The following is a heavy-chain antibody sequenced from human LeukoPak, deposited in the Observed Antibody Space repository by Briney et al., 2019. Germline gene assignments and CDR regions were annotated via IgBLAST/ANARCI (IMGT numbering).Heavy chain of an antibody. CDR2: INHSGST. J-gene: IGHJ4*02. Sequence: PSETLSLTCDVYGGSFRGYYWSWIRQPPGKGLEWIGEINHSGSTNYNPSLKSRVTISVDTSKNQFSLKLSSVTAADTAVYYCAREKAVAGTTTVDCWGQGTLVTVSS. CDR3: AREKAVAGTTTVDC. V-gene: IGHV4-34*01. D-gene: IGHD6-19*01. CDR1: GGSFRGYY.